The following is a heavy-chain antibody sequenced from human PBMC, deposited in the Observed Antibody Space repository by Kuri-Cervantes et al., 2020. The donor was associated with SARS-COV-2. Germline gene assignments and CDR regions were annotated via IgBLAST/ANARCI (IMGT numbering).Heavy chain of an antibody. J-gene: IGHJ3*02. Sequence: GESLRISCNASGYNYVDYWVGWVRQMPGKGLGWMGIIFPADSDTRYSPSFQGQVTISADKSINTAYLQWRSLKASDTAKYYCARGRIQGDIFDMWGQGTMVTVSS. V-gene: IGHV5-51*01. CDR3: ARGRIQGDIFDM. CDR2: IFPADSDT. CDR1: GYNYVDYW. D-gene: IGHD2-15*01.